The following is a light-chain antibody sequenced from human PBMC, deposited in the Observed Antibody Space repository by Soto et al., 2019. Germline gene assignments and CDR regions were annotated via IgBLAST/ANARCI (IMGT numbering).Light chain of an antibody. Sequence: QSALTQPPSASGSPGRSVTISCTGTSSDVGGYNYVSWYQQHPGKAPKLMIYEVSKRPSGVPDRFSGSKSGNTASLTVSGLQAEDEADYYCSSYAGSNNFVLGTAKKVTV. CDR1: SSDVGGYNY. V-gene: IGLV2-8*01. J-gene: IGLJ1*01. CDR3: SSYAGSNNFV. CDR2: EVS.